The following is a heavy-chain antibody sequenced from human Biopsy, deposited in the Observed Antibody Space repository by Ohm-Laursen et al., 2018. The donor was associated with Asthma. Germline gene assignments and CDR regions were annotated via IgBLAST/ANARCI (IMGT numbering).Heavy chain of an antibody. V-gene: IGHV1-69*13. J-gene: IGHJ3*01. Sequence: SVKVSCNASGGMFGNYAISWVRQAPGQGLEWMGGIIPISLTPSYARRFRGRVTISADEYTRTAYMELSSLRSEDTAVYYCARDPSYFDPSVEGWHLWGQGTMVTVSS. CDR3: ARDPSYFDPSVEGWHL. D-gene: IGHD3-22*01. CDR2: IIPISLTP. CDR1: GGMFGNYA.